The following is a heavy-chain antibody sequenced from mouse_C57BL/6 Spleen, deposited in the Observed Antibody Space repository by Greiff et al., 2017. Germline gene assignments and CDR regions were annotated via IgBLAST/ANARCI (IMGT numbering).Heavy chain of an antibody. CDR2: ISDGGSYT. CDR1: GFTFSSYA. CDR3: ARDYDGCAY. D-gene: IGHD2-12*01. V-gene: IGHV5-4*01. J-gene: IGHJ3*01. Sequence: EVQVVESGGGLVKPGGSLKLSCAASGFTFSSYAMSWVRQTPEKRLEWVATISDGGSYTYYPDNVKGRFTISRDNAKNNLYLQMSHLKSEDTAMYYCARDYDGCAYWGQGTLVTVSA.